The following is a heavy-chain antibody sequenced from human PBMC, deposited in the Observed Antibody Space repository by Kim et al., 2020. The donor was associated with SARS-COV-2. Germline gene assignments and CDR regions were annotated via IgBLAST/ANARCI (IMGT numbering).Heavy chain of an antibody. V-gene: IGHV1-69*13. J-gene: IGHJ5*02. CDR2: IIPIFGTA. CDR1: GGTFSSYA. D-gene: IGHD4-17*01. Sequence: SVKVSCKASGGTFSSYAISWVRQAPGQGLEWMGGIIPIFGTANYAQKFQGRVTITADESTSTAYMELSSLRSEDTAVYYCARDWEAWNGDNNPNWFDPWGQGTLVTVSS. CDR3: ARDWEAWNGDNNPNWFDP.